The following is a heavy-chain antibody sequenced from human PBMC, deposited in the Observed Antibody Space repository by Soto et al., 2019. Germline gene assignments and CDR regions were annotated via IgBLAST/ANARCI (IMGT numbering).Heavy chain of an antibody. D-gene: IGHD3-3*01. J-gene: IGHJ4*02. CDR2: ISGSDGKT. Sequence: GSLRLSCAASGFSFGSYALSWVRQAPGKGLEWVSTISGSDGKTFYADSVKGRFSISRDTSQSTLYLQMNSLRADDTAMYYCARWSYLDYRGQGTRVTVSS. V-gene: IGHV3-23*01. CDR3: ARWSYLDY. CDR1: GFSFGSYA.